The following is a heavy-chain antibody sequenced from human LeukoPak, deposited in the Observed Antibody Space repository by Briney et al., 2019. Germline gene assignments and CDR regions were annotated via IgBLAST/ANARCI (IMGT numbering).Heavy chain of an antibody. CDR1: GGSFSGYY. Sequence: PSETLSLTCAVYGGSFSGYYWSWIRQPPGKGLEWIGEINHSGSTNYNPSLKSRVTISVDTSKNQFSLKLSSVTAADTAVYYCARDHITIFGVSTAYMDVWGKGTTVTISS. CDR3: ARDHITIFGVSTAYMDV. D-gene: IGHD3-3*01. V-gene: IGHV4-34*01. CDR2: INHSGST. J-gene: IGHJ6*03.